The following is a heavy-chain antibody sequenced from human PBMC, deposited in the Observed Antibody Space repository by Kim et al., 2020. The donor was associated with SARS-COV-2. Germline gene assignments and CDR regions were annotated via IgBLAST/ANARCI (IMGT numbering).Heavy chain of an antibody. J-gene: IGHJ4*02. D-gene: IGHD5-18*01. CDR3: AKGGGYSYGYVGYFDY. CDR1: GFTFSSYA. Sequence: GGSLRLSCAASGFTFSSYAMSWVRQAPGKGLEWVSAISGSGGSTYYADSVKGRFTISRDNSKNTLYLQMNSLRAEDTAVYYCAKGGGYSYGYVGYFDYWGQGTLVTVSS. CDR2: ISGSGGST. V-gene: IGHV3-23*01.